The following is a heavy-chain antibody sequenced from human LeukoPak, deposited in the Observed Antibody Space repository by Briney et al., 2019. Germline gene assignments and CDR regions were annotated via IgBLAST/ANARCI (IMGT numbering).Heavy chain of an antibody. CDR2: ISGSGGST. Sequence: GGSLRLSCAASGFTFSSYAMSWVRQAPGKGLEWVSAISGSGGSTYYADSVKGRFTISRDNSKNTLYLQMNSLRAEDTAVYYCAKAPITMMVVVSPHPIDYWGQGTLVTVSS. J-gene: IGHJ4*02. CDR1: GFTFSSYA. V-gene: IGHV3-23*01. D-gene: IGHD3-22*01. CDR3: AKAPITMMVVVSPHPIDY.